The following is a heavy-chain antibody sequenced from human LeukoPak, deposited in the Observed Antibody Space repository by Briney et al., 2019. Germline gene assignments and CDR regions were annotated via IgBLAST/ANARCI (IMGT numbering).Heavy chain of an antibody. CDR2: INHSGST. CDR3: ARDRYKYGSGRYFLDY. D-gene: IGHD3-10*01. J-gene: IGHJ4*02. V-gene: IGHV4-34*01. Sequence: SETLSLTCAVYGGSFSGYYWSWIRQPPGKGLEGIGEINHSGSTNYNPSLTSRGSISVETSKNKFSLKLRSLTAADTAVYYCARDRYKYGSGRYFLDYWGQGTLVTVSS. CDR1: GGSFSGYY.